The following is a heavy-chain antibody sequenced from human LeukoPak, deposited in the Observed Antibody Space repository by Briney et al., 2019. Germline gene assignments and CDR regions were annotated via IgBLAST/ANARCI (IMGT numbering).Heavy chain of an antibody. CDR1: GFIVSSNW. CDR2: INEDGSTT. V-gene: IGHV3-74*01. D-gene: IGHD1-26*01. J-gene: IGHJ4*02. Sequence: GGSMSLSCAASGFIVSSNWMHWVRQAQGKGLVWVSRINEDGSTTNHADSVKGRFTISRDNAKNTLYMQMNSLRAEDTAVYYCVRDLGGRSGHWGQGTLVTVSS. CDR3: VRDLGGRSGH.